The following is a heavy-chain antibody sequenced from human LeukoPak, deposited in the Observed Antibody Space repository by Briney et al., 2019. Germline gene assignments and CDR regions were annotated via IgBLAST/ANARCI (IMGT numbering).Heavy chain of an antibody. CDR2: ITWNRDKI. Sequence: GGSLRLSCTVSGFTFDDYAMHWVRHTPGKGLEWVSGITWNRDKIGYGDSVKGRFTISRGNVKNVLYLQMNSLRPEDTALYYCAKDLGSAITSALVLDVWGQGTTVIVS. V-gene: IGHV3-9*01. CDR3: AKDLGSAITSALVLDV. J-gene: IGHJ6*02. D-gene: IGHD2-15*01. CDR1: GFTFDDYA.